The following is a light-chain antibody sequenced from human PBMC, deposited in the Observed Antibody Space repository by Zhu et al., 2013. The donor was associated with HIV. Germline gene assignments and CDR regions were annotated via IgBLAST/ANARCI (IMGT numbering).Light chain of an antibody. CDR2: AAS. J-gene: IGKJ3*01. CDR3: QQYGDSPT. CDR1: HNVNRF. V-gene: IGKV3-20*01. Sequence: DIVMTQSPVSLSVSPGERVTLSCRASHNVNRFVAWYQQQPGQAPRLLIYAASARASDIPARFRGSGSGTDFTLSIARLEPEDFAVYFCQQYGDSPTFGPGTTVDVK.